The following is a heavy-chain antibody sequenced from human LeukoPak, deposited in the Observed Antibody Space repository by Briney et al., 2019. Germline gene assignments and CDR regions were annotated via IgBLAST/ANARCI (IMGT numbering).Heavy chain of an antibody. J-gene: IGHJ4*02. CDR2: INSDGSST. D-gene: IGHD3-22*01. V-gene: IGHV3-74*01. CDR1: GFTFSSCW. CDR3: AKDWPYDSSGR. Sequence: GGSLRLSCAASGFTFSSCWMHWVRQAPGKGLVWVARINSDGSSTSYADSVKGRFTISRDNAKNTLYLQMSSLRAEDTAVYYCAKDWPYDSSGRWGQGTLVTVSS.